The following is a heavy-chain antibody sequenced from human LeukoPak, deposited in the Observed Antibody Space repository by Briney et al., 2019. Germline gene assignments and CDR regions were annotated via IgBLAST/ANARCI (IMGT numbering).Heavy chain of an antibody. CDR1: GVTFSSYS. V-gene: IGHV3-21*01. J-gene: IGHJ4*02. CDR3: ARVPADAVVPARYYFDY. CDR2: ISSSSSYI. Sequence: PGGSLRLSCAASGVTFSSYSMNWVRQAPGKGLEWVSSISSSSSYIYYADSVKGRFTISRDNAKNSLYLQMNSLRSEDTAVYYCARVPADAVVPARYYFDYWGQGTLVTVSS. D-gene: IGHD2-2*01.